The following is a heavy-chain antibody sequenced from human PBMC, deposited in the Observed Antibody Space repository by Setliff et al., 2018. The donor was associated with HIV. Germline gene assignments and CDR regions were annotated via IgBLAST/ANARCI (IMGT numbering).Heavy chain of an antibody. CDR3: ARVGYHGSGRYSFDY. V-gene: IGHV4-61*09. J-gene: IGHJ4*02. CDR1: GGSISKGSCY. D-gene: IGHD3-10*01. CDR2: IHTSGST. Sequence: SEPLSLTCTVSGGSISKGSCYWRWXRQPAGKGLEWIGHIHTSGSTKYNPSLNSRVTISADTSKNQFSLHLSSVTAAETAVYYCARVGYHGSGRYSFDYWGQGTLVTVSS.